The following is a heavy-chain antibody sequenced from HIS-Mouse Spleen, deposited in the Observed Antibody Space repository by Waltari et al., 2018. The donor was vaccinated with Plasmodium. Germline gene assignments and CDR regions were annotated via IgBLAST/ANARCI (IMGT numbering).Heavy chain of an antibody. CDR3: ARDNQQQLVGGVDY. V-gene: IGHV4-4*07. CDR1: GGSISSYY. Sequence: QVQLQESGPGLVKPSETLSLTCTVSGGSISSYYWSWIRQPAGKGLEWIGRIYTSGSTNYNPSLKSRVTMSVDTSKNQCSLKLSSVTAADTAVYYCARDNQQQLVGGVDYWGQGTLVTVSS. D-gene: IGHD6-13*01. CDR2: IYTSGST. J-gene: IGHJ4*02.